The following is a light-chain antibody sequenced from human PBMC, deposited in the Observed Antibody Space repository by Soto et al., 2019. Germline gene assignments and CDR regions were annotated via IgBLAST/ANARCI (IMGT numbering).Light chain of an antibody. CDR3: QQLDTYPWT. Sequence: IQLTQSPSSLSASVGDRVTITCRASQGIRSYLAWYQQEPGEAPKLLVYAASTLQSGVPPRFSGSGSGADFTLTISSLQAEDSATYYCQQLDTYPWTFGQGTKVDTK. CDR2: AAS. V-gene: IGKV1-9*01. J-gene: IGKJ1*01. CDR1: QGIRSY.